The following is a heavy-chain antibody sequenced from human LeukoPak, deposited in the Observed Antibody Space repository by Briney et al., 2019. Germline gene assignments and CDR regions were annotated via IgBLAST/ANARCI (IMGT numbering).Heavy chain of an antibody. J-gene: IGHJ6*03. CDR2: IYYSGST. CDR1: GGSISSSSYY. V-gene: IGHV4-39*07. D-gene: IGHD6-13*01. CDR3: ARDSGSSWPLYCYYYMDV. Sequence: PSETLSLTCTVSGGSISSSSYYWGWIRQSPWKGLEWIGSIYYSGSTYYNPSLKSRVTISVDTPKNQFSLKLSSVTAADTAVYYCARDSGSSWPLYCYYYMDVWGKGTTVTISS.